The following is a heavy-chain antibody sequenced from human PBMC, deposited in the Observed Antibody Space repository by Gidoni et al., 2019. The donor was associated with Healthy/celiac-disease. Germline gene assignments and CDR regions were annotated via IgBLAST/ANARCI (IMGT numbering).Heavy chain of an antibody. J-gene: IGHJ5*02. CDR1: GGSIRSGGYS. D-gene: IGHD6-13*01. Sequence: QLQLQESGSGLVKPSQTLSLTCAGSGGSIRSGGYSWSWIRQPPGKGLEWIGYIYHSGSTYYNPSLKSRVTISVDRSKNQFSLKLSSVTAADTAVYYCARGLAGSSWLLNWFDPWGQGTLVTVSS. CDR3: ARGLAGSSWLLNWFDP. CDR2: IYHSGST. V-gene: IGHV4-30-2*01.